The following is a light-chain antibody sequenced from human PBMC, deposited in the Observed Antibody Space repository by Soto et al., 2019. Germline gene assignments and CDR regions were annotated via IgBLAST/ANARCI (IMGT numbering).Light chain of an antibody. J-gene: IGKJ2*01. V-gene: IGKV3-20*01. CDR2: GAS. CDR3: QQYGSSPYT. CDR1: QSVSSSY. Sequence: EIVLTQSPATLSLSPGERATLSCRASQSVSSSYLAWYQQKPGQAPRLLIYGASNRATGFPDRFSGSGSATDFTLTISRLEPEDFAVYYCQQYGSSPYTFGQGTKLEIK.